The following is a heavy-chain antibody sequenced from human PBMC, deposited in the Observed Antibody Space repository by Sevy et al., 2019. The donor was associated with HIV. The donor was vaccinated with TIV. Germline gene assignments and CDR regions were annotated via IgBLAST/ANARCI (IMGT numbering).Heavy chain of an antibody. CDR2: IKQDGSEK. J-gene: IGHJ6*02. CDR1: GFTFSSYW. CDR3: ASWLIAARPSRYYGMDV. D-gene: IGHD6-6*01. Sequence: GGSLRLSCAASGFTFSSYWMSWVRQAPGKGLEWVANIKQDGSEKYYVDSVKGRFTISRDNAKNSLYLQMNGLRAEDTAVYYCASWLIAARPSRYYGMDVWGQGTTVTVSS. V-gene: IGHV3-7*01.